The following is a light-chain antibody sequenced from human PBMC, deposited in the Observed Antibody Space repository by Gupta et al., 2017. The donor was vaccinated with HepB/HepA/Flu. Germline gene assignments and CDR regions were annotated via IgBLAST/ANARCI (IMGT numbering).Light chain of an antibody. CDR1: QSVSGH. V-gene: IGKV3-15*01. CDR3: QHEYRWPWT. CDR2: DAS. Sequence: EIVMTQSPATLSVSPGGRATLSCRAGQSVSGHVDWYKQKPGQAPRLIIYDASTRATGIPTSFSGSGSGTEFTLTISSLQSEDFVVYHCQHEYRWPWTFGQGTKVENK. J-gene: IGKJ1*01.